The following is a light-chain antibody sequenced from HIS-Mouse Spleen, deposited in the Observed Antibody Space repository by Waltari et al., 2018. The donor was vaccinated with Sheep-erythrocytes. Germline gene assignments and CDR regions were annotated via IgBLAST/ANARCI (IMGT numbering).Light chain of an antibody. Sequence: LTQPPSVSVSPGQSATIPCTGTSIDVGGYNYVSWYQQHPGKAPKLMIYEVSKRPSGVPDRFSGSKSGNTASLTVSGLQAEDEADYYCSSYAGSNNLVFGGGTKLTVL. CDR2: EVS. V-gene: IGLV2-8*01. J-gene: IGLJ2*01. CDR1: SIDVGGYNY. CDR3: SSYAGSNNLV.